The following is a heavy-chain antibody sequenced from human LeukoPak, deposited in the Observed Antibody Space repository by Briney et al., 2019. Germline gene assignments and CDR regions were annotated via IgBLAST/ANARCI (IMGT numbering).Heavy chain of an antibody. CDR2: LSSSGDFT. CDR1: GFTFSTYA. V-gene: IGHV3-23*01. D-gene: IGHD3-9*01. Sequence: GGTLRLSCAASGFTFSTYAMSWVREAPGKGLEWVSGLSSSGDFTYYADSVKGRFTISRDNSKNTLYVQMNSLRAEDTAVYYCAKVSGDWLLPPNWFDAWGQGTLVTVSS. CDR3: AKVSGDWLLPPNWFDA. J-gene: IGHJ5*02.